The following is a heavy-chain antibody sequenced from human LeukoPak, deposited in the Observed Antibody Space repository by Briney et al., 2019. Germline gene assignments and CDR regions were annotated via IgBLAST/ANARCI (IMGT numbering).Heavy chain of an antibody. D-gene: IGHD6-6*01. J-gene: IGHJ3*02. V-gene: IGHV3-48*02. CDR3: ARAYSSSSGRDAFDS. CDR2: ISSSSSTI. CDR1: GFTFNSYN. Sequence: PGGSLRLSCAASGFTFNSYNKNWVRQAPGKGLEWVSYISSSSSTIYYADSVKGRFTISRDSAKTSLFLQMNSLRDEDTAVYYCARAYSSSSGRDAFDSWGLGTLVTVSS.